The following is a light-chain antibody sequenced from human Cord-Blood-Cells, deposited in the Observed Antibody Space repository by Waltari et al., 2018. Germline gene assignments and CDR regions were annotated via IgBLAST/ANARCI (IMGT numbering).Light chain of an antibody. CDR3: QQYYSTPYT. CDR2: AAS. J-gene: IGKJ2*01. CDR1: QGISNS. V-gene: IGKV1-NL1*01. Sequence: DIQMTQSPPSLSAYVGDRVTITSRASQGISNSLAWYQQKPGKAPKLLLYAASRLESGVPSRFSGSGSATDYTLTISSLQPEDFATYYCQQYYSTPYTFGQGTKLEIK.